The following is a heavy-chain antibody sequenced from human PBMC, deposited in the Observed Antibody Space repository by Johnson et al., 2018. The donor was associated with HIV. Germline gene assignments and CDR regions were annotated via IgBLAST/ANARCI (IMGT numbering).Heavy chain of an antibody. J-gene: IGHJ3*02. CDR2: INWNGGSP. D-gene: IGHD4-11*01. Sequence: EVQLVESGGGVVRPGGSLRLSCAASGFTFDDYGMSWVRQAPGKGLEWVSGINWNGGSPGYEGSVNGGVTISRDNAKNSLYLQMNSLSAEDTALYYSARVGYSNYGGGAFDIWGQGTMVTVSS. V-gene: IGHV3-20*04. CDR3: ARVGYSNYGGGAFDI. CDR1: GFTFDDYG.